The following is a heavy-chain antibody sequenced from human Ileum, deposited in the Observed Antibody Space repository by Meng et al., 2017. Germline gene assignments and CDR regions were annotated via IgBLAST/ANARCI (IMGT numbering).Heavy chain of an antibody. D-gene: IGHD2-15*01. J-gene: IGHJ4*02. V-gene: IGHV4-4*02. Sequence: QGLLQESGPGLVEPSGTLSLTCTVSGGSISSSFYWSWVRQSPGKGLEWIGQIYLAGSPNYNPSLESRVTISVDKSKNQFSLRLTSVTAADTAIFYCVRHGGKYFDSWGQGTLVTVSS. CDR3: VRHGGKYFDS. CDR1: GGSISSSFY. CDR2: IYLAGSP.